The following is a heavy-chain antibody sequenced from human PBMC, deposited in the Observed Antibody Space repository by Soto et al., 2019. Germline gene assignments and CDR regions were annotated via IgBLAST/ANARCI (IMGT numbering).Heavy chain of an antibody. CDR1: GGSFSGYY. V-gene: IGHV4-34*01. J-gene: IGHJ6*02. Sequence: KPSETLSLTCAVYGGSFSGYYWSWIRQPPGKGLEWIGEINHSGSTNYNPSLKSRVTISVDTSKNQFSLKLSSVTAADTAVYYCARGFRSSSWYGAKGMDVWGQGTTVTVSS. CDR3: ARGFRSSSWYGAKGMDV. CDR2: INHSGST. D-gene: IGHD6-13*01.